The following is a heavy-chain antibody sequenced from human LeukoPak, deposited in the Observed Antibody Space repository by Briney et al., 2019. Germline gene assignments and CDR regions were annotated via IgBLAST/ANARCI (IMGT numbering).Heavy chain of an antibody. J-gene: IGHJ4*02. CDR2: ISSSSSTI. CDR1: GFTFSTYS. CDR3: ARGSTYYDSSGQVPFDY. V-gene: IGHV3-48*01. D-gene: IGHD3-22*01. Sequence: GGSLRLSCAASGFTFSTYSMNWVRQAPGKGLEWVSYISSSSSTIYYADSVKGRFAISRDNAKNSLYLQMNSLRAEDTAVYYCARGSTYYDSSGQVPFDYWGQGTLVTVSS.